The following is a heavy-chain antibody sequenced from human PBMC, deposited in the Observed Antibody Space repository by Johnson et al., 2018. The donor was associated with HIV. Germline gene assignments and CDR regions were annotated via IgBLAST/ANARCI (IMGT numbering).Heavy chain of an antibody. Sequence: VQLVESGGGLVQPGRSMRLSCAASGFTFSSYAMSWVRQAPGKGLEWVSAISGSGGSTYYADSVKGRFTISRDNSKNTLYLQMNSLRAEDTAVYYCARALGNWNFYDAFDIWGQGTMVTVSS. CDR1: GFTFSSYA. V-gene: IGHV3-23*04. CDR2: ISGSGGST. CDR3: ARALGNWNFYDAFDI. J-gene: IGHJ3*02. D-gene: IGHD1-7*01.